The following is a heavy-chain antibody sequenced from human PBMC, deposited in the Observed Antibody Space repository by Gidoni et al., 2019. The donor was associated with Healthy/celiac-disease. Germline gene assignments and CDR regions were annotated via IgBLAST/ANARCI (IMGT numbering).Heavy chain of an antibody. CDR3: ARDRTRRYYDSSGYYLFDY. D-gene: IGHD3-22*01. J-gene: IGHJ4*02. CDR2: INPNSGGT. Sequence: QVQLVQSGAEVKKPGASVKVSCKASGYTFTGYSMHWVRQAPGQGLEWMGRINPNSGGTNYAQKFQGRVTMTRDTSISTAYMELSRLRSDDTAVYYCARDRTRRYYDSSGYYLFDYWGQGTLVTVSS. CDR1: GYTFTGYS. V-gene: IGHV1-2*06.